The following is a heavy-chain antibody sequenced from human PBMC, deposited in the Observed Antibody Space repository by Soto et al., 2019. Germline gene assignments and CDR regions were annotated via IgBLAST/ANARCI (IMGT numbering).Heavy chain of an antibody. CDR2: INPSGGST. CDR1: GYTFTSYY. V-gene: IGHV1-46*01. J-gene: IGHJ4*02. Sequence: GASVNVSCKASGYTFTSYYMQWVRQAPGQGLEWMGIINPSGGSTSYAQKFQGRVTMTRDTSTSTVYMELSSLRSEDTAVYYCARDGPYYDILTGPYYFDYWGQGTLVTVSS. D-gene: IGHD3-9*01. CDR3: ARDGPYYDILTGPYYFDY.